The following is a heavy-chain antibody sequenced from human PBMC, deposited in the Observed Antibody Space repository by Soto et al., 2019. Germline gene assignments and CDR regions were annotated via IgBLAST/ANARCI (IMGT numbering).Heavy chain of an antibody. CDR1: GFTFSSYA. CDR2: ISYDGSNK. Sequence: PGGSLRLSCAASGFTFSSYAMHWVRQAPGKGLEWVAVISYDGSNKYYADSVKGRFTISRDNSKNTLCLQMNSLRAEDTAVYYCAREILSGLPEYDYGDHPVGYWGQGTLVTVSS. V-gene: IGHV3-30-3*01. J-gene: IGHJ4*02. CDR3: AREILSGLPEYDYGDHPVGY. D-gene: IGHD4-17*01.